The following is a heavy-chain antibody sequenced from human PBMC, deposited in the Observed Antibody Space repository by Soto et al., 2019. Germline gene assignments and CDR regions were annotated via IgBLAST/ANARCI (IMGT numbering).Heavy chain of an antibody. CDR2: ISAYNGNT. D-gene: IGHD3-3*01. V-gene: IGHV1-18*01. CDR3: ARSRGGTYDFWSGYYYYYMDV. J-gene: IGHJ6*03. Sequence: QVQLVQSGAEVKKPGASVKVSCKASGYTFTSYGISWVRQAPGQGLEWMVWISAYNGNTNYAQKLQGRVTMTTDTSTSTAYMELRSLRSDDTAVYYCARSRGGTYDFWSGYYYYYMDVWGKGTTVTVSS. CDR1: GYTFTSYG.